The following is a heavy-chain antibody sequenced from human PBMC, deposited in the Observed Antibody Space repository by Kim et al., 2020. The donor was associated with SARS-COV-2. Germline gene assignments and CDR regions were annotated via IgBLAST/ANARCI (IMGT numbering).Heavy chain of an antibody. CDR3: AKEARPFSYYYYGMDV. D-gene: IGHD6-6*01. Sequence: SVKGRFTISRDNSKNSLYLQMNSLRTEDTALYYCAKEARPFSYYYYGMDVWGQGTTVTVSS. V-gene: IGHV3-43*01. J-gene: IGHJ6*02.